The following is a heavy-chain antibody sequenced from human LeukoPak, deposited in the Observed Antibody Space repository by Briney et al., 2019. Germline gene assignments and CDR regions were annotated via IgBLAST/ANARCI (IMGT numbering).Heavy chain of an antibody. CDR1: GFTFSDYY. J-gene: IGHJ3*02. CDR2: ISSSGSTI. D-gene: IGHD3-22*01. V-gene: IGHV3-11*01. Sequence: GGSLRLSCAASGFTFSDYYMSWIRQAPGKGLEWVPYISSSGSTIYYADSVKGRFTISRDNAKNSLYLQMNSLRAEDTAVYYCARDLLGDSSGYSTDAFDIWGQGTMVTVSS. CDR3: ARDLLGDSSGYSTDAFDI.